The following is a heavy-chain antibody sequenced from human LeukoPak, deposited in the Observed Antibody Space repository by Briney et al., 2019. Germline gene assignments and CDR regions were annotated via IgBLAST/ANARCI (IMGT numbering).Heavy chain of an antibody. CDR3: AKLVIDSGKPEDF. CDR1: GYTFTNYG. V-gene: IGHV1-18*01. J-gene: IGHJ4*02. CDR2: ISAYNGNT. D-gene: IGHD1-26*01. Sequence: ASVKVSCKASGYTFTNYGISWVRQAPGQGLEWMGWISAYNGNTNYAQKFQGRITMTTETSTCTAYMELRSLRSDDTAVYYCAKLVIDSGKPEDFWGQGTLVTVSS.